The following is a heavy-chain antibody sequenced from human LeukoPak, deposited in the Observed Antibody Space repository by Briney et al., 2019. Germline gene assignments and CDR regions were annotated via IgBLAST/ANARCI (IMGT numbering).Heavy chain of an antibody. V-gene: IGHV3-66*01. D-gene: IGHD3-10*01. CDR3: ARYMARGVIAFDY. CDR1: GFTVSSNY. Sequence: GGSLRLSCAASGFTVSSNYMSWVRQAPGKGLEWVSVIYSGGSTYYADSVKGRFTTSRDNSKKTLYLQMNSLRAEDTAVYYCARYMARGVIAFDYWGQGTLVTVSS. CDR2: IYSGGST. J-gene: IGHJ4*02.